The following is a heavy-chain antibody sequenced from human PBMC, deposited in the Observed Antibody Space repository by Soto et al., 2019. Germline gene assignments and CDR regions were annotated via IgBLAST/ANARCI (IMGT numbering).Heavy chain of an antibody. CDR2: IDPSDSYT. Sequence: EVQLVQSGAEVKKPGESLRISCKASGYSFTNSWISWVRQMPGKGLEWMGRIDPSDSYTTYSPSFHGHVTISADKSITTAYLQWSSLKASDTAVYYCARPSRGGSSDFWGQGTLVTVSS. CDR1: GYSFTNSW. V-gene: IGHV5-10-1*03. CDR3: ARPSRGGSSDF. J-gene: IGHJ4*02. D-gene: IGHD2-15*01.